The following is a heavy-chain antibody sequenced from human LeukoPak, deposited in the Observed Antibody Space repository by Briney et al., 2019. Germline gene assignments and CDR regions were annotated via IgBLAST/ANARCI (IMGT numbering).Heavy chain of an antibody. J-gene: IGHJ4*02. CDR1: GYTLTELS. CDR2: INPNSGGT. CDR3: ATFGNFWSGYSDY. D-gene: IGHD3-3*01. Sequence: ASVKVSCKVSGYTLTELSMHWVRQAPGKGLEWMGWINPNSGGTNYAQKFQGRVTMTRDTSISTAYMELSRLRSDDTAVYYCATFGNFWSGYSDYWGQGTLVTVSS. V-gene: IGHV1-2*02.